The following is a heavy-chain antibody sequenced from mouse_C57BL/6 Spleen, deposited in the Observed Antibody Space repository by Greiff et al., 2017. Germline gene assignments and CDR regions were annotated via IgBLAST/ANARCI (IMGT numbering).Heavy chain of an antibody. CDR3: ARSGDYDGFAY. J-gene: IGHJ3*01. D-gene: IGHD2-4*01. Sequence: QVQLPQPGAELVMPGASVKLSCKASGYTFTSYWMHWVKQRPGQGLEWIGEIDPSDSYTNYNQKFKGKSTLTVDKSSSTAYMQLSSLTSEDSAVYYCARSGDYDGFAYWGQGTLVTVSA. CDR2: IDPSDSYT. CDR1: GYTFTSYW. V-gene: IGHV1-69*01.